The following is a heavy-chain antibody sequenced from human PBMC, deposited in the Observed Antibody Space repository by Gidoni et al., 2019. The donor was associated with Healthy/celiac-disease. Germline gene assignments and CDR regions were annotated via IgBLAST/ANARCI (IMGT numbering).Heavy chain of an antibody. D-gene: IGHD3-22*01. CDR3: ARERYYYDSSGYHFDY. CDR2: IYSGGST. Sequence: EVQLVETGGGLIQPGGSLDRSCAAYGVKGSSNYMSWVRQAPGKGLEWVSVIYSGGSTYYAASVKGRFTISRDNSKNTLYLQMNSLRAEDTAVYYCARERYYYDSSGYHFDYWGQGTLVTVSS. V-gene: IGHV3-66*01. CDR1: GVKGSSNY. J-gene: IGHJ4*02.